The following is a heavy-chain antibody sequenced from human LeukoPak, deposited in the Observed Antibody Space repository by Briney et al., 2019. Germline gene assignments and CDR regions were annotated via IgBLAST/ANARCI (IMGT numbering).Heavy chain of an antibody. J-gene: IGHJ4*02. Sequence: PGGSLRLSCAASGFTFSSYWMSWVRQAPGKGLEWVANIKQDGSEKYYVDSVKGRFTISRDNAKNSLYLQMNSLRAEDTAVYYCARDLRSSGYYAFDYWGQGILVTVSS. D-gene: IGHD3-22*01. V-gene: IGHV3-7*01. CDR2: IKQDGSEK. CDR1: GFTFSSYW. CDR3: ARDLRSSGYYAFDY.